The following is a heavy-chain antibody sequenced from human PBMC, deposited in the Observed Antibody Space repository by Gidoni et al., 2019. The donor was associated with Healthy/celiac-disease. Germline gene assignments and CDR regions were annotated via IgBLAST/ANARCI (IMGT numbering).Heavy chain of an antibody. J-gene: IGHJ6*02. D-gene: IGHD3-10*01. Sequence: QVQLQQWGAGLLKPSETLSLTCAVSGWSCSGYYWSWIRQPPGKGLEWIGEINHSGSTNYNPSLKRRVTISVDTSKNQFSLKLSSVTAADTAVYYCARDRMVRAIYYYYGMDVWGQGTTVTVSS. CDR3: ARDRMVRAIYYYYGMDV. V-gene: IGHV4-34*01. CDR2: INHSGST. CDR1: GWSCSGYY.